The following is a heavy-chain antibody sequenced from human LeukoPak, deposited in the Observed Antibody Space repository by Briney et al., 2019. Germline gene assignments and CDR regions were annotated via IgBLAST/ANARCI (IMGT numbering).Heavy chain of an antibody. Sequence: SETLSLTCTVSGGSISTYFWSWIRQPPGKGLDWIGYISYSGSTNYNPSLKSRVTISVDTSKNQFSLNLSSVTAADTAVYYCPRGEFRFLESPSPHDYYYYMDVWGKGAAVTVSS. V-gene: IGHV4-59*01. CDR2: ISYSGST. CDR1: GGSISTYF. CDR3: PRGEFRFLESPSPHDYYYYMDV. J-gene: IGHJ6*03. D-gene: IGHD3-3*01.